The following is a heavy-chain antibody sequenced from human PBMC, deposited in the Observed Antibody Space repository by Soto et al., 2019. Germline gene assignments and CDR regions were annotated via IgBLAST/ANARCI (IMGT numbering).Heavy chain of an antibody. J-gene: IGHJ5*02. Sequence: SETLSLTCTVSGGSISSSSYNWGWIRQPPGKGLEWIGSIYYSGSTYYNPSLKSRVTISVDTSKNQFSLKLSSVTAADTAVYYCARQRALYDSFDPWGQGTLVTVSS. CDR2: IYYSGST. CDR3: ARQRALYDSFDP. V-gene: IGHV4-39*01. CDR1: GGSISSSSYN. D-gene: IGHD2-2*01.